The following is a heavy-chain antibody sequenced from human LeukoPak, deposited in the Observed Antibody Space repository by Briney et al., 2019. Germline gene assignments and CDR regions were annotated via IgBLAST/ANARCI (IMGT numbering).Heavy chain of an antibody. V-gene: IGHV3-30*02. CDR1: GFTFSSYG. J-gene: IGHJ6*02. CDR3: AADYGEDYYYYGMDV. Sequence: PGGSLRLSRAASGFTFSSYGMHWVRQAPGKGLEWVAFIRYDGSNKYYADSVKGRFTISRDNSKNTLYLQMNSLRAEDTAVYYRAADYGEDYYYYGMDVWGQGTTVTVSS. CDR2: IRYDGSNK. D-gene: IGHD4-17*01.